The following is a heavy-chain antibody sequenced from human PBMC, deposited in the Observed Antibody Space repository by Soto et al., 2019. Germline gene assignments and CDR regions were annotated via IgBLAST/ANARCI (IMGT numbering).Heavy chain of an antibody. CDR2: IYHNGDT. Sequence: SETLSLTCAVSGDPVSSGGHSWSWIRQPPGKGLEWIGYIYHNGDTHYDSSLKSRVSISVDMSKNQFSLRLSSVTAADTAVYYCARGGNSGPFDYWGQGTPVTVS. D-gene: IGHD2-21*01. V-gene: IGHV4-30-2*01. CDR3: ARGGNSGPFDY. J-gene: IGHJ4*02. CDR1: GDPVSSGGHS.